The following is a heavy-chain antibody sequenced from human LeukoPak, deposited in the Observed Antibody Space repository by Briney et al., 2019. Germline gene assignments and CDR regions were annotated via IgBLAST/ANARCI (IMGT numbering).Heavy chain of an antibody. V-gene: IGHV4-39*01. Sequence: SETLSLTCTVSGGSISSSDYFWGWIRQPPGKGLEWIGSIYYSGSTYYNPSLKSRVTISVDTSKNQFTLKLSSVTAAETAVYYCTRSNYYGSGSYPNFLDYWGQGTLVTVSS. J-gene: IGHJ4*02. CDR1: GGSISSSDYF. CDR3: TRSNYYGSGSYPNFLDY. D-gene: IGHD3-10*01. CDR2: IYYSGST.